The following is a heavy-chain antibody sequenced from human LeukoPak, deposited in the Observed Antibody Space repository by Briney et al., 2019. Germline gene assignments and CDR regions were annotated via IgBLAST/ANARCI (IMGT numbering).Heavy chain of an antibody. J-gene: IGHJ6*02. CDR3: ARTPYSGYDGGGMDV. CDR2: IYHSGGT. CDR1: GGSISSGGYS. D-gene: IGHD5-12*01. Sequence: SQTLSLTCAVSGGSISSGGYSWSWIRQPPGTGLEWIGYIYHSGGTYYNPSLKSRVTISVDRSKNQFSLKLSSVTAADTAVYYCARTPYSGYDGGGMDVWGQGTTVTVSS. V-gene: IGHV4-30-2*01.